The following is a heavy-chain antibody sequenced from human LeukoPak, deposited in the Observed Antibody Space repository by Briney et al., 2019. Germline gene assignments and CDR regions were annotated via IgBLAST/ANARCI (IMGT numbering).Heavy chain of an antibody. D-gene: IGHD2-21*01. CDR3: AKDLLVVADAFDI. CDR1: GFPFSSYE. Sequence: AGGSLRLSCAASGFPFSSYEMDWVRQAPGKGLEWISYISSSGNIYYTDSARGRFTISRDNAKNTLYLQMKSLSAEDPVVYYGAKDLLVVADAFDIWGQGTMVTVSS. CDR2: ISSSGNI. V-gene: IGHV3-48*03. J-gene: IGHJ3*02.